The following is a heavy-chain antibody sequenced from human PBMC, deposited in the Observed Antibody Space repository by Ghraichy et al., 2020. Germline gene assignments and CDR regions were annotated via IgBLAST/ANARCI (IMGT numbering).Heavy chain of an antibody. D-gene: IGHD3-22*01. CDR3: ARVVNYYDSRATKKNWYFDL. CDR1: GGSISSYY. V-gene: IGHV4-4*07. CDR2: IYTSGST. J-gene: IGHJ2*01. Sequence: SETLSLTCTVSGGSISSYYWSWIRQPAGKGLEWIGRIYTSGSTNYNPSLKSRVTMSVDTSKNQFSLKLSSVTAADTAVYYCARVVNYYDSRATKKNWYFDLWGRGTLVTVSS.